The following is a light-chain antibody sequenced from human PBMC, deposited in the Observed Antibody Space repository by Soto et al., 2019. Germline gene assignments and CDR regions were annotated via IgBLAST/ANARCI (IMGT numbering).Light chain of an antibody. CDR2: AAS. Sequence: DIQMTQSPSAMSASVGDRVTITCRASQEISDFLAWFQQKPGEVPKRLIYAASSLESGVPSRFSGSGSGTEFTLTISSLQSEDVATYYCQKYNSAPLTFGGGTKVDIK. CDR3: QKYNSAPLT. J-gene: IGKJ4*01. V-gene: IGKV1-17*03. CDR1: QEISDF.